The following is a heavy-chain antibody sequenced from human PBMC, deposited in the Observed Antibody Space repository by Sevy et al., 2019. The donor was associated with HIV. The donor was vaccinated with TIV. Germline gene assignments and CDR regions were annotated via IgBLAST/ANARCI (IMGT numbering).Heavy chain of an antibody. CDR3: ARDLVGATSD. CDR1: GFTFSSYV. V-gene: IGHV3-30*04. J-gene: IGHJ4*02. CDR2: IWDDGSDK. D-gene: IGHD1-26*01. Sequence: GGSLRLSCAASGFTFSSYVMHWVRQAPGKGLEWVALIWDDGSDKYYADSVKGRFTISRGNSKNMLYLQMNSLRPEDTAVYYCARDLVGATSDWGQGTLVTVSS.